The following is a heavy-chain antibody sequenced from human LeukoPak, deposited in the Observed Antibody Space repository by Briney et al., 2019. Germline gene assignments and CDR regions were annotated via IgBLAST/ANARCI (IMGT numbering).Heavy chain of an antibody. CDR2: INHNGNAN. V-gene: IGHV3-7*03. J-gene: IGHJ4*02. CDR3: ARVIVTVPGQSDYFDY. D-gene: IGHD2/OR15-2a*01. Sequence: GGSLRLSCAASGFTFSSYWMNWARQAPGKGLEWVASINHNGNANYYVDSVKGRFTISRDNAKNSLYLQMSNLRAEDTAVYSCARVIVTVPGQSDYFDYWGQGTLVTFSS. CDR1: GFTFSSYW.